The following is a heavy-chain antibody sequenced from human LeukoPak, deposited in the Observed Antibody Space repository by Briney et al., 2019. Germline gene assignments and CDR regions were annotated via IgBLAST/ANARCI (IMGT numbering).Heavy chain of an antibody. V-gene: IGHV1-46*01. Sequence: ASVKVSCKASGYTFTSNYIHWVRQAPGQGLEWMGMIYPRDGSTSYAQKFQGRVTMTRDTSTSTVYMELSSLRSEDTAVYYCARVSDRAVVKSCDHWGQGTLVTVSS. CDR3: ARVSDRAVVKSCDH. CDR1: GYTFTSNY. J-gene: IGHJ4*02. D-gene: IGHD5-18*01. CDR2: IYPRDGST.